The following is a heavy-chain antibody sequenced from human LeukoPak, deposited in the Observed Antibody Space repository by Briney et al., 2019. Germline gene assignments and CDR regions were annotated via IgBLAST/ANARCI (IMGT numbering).Heavy chain of an antibody. D-gene: IGHD3-10*02. CDR1: GFTFSIYA. Sequence: GGSLRLSCAASGFTFSIYAMHWVRQAPGKGLEWLAVISFDGSNKYYTDSVKGRFIISRDTSKDTLYLQLNSLRPEDTAVYYCAKGSEPLQYAGLDPWGQGTLVTVFS. CDR3: AKGSEPLQYAGLDP. CDR2: ISFDGSNK. V-gene: IGHV3-30*18. J-gene: IGHJ5*02.